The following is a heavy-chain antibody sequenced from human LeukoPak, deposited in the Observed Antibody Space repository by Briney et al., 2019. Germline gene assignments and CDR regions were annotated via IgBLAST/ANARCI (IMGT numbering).Heavy chain of an antibody. V-gene: IGHV3-11*01. CDR3: ARVRTRYSSSSAVGY. Sequence: GGSLRLSCAASGFTFSDYYMSWIRQAPGKGLEWVLYISSSGSSIYYADSVKGRFTISRDNAKNSLYLQMNSLRAEDTAVYYCARVRTRYSSSSAVGYWGQGTLVTVSS. CDR2: ISSSGSSI. CDR1: GFTFSDYY. D-gene: IGHD6-6*01. J-gene: IGHJ4*02.